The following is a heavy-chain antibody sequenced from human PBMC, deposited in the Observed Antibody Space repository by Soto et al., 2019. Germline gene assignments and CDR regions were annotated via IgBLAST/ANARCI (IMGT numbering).Heavy chain of an antibody. CDR3: ARDLKQLVFDY. CDR1: GGTFSSYT. J-gene: IGHJ4*02. V-gene: IGHV1-69*04. Sequence: SVKVSCKASGGTFSSYTISWVRQAPGQGLEWMGRIIPILGIANYAQKFQGRVTITADKSTSTAYMELSSLRSEDTAVYYCARDLKQLVFDYWGQGTLVTVSS. CDR2: IIPILGIA. D-gene: IGHD6-6*01.